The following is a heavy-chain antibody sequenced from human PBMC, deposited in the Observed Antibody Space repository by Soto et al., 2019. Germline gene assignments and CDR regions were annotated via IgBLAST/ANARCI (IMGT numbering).Heavy chain of an antibody. CDR3: ARHLHSDGYKTGFFDY. V-gene: IGHV4-59*08. CDR1: GGSISSYC. D-gene: IGHD5-12*01. CDR2: IYYSGST. Sequence: SETLSLTCSVSGGSISSYCWRWIRQPPGKGLEWIGNIYYSGSTNYNPSLKSRVTISVDTSKNQFSLKLSSVTAADTAVYYCARHLHSDGYKTGFFDYWGQGTLVTVSS. J-gene: IGHJ4*02.